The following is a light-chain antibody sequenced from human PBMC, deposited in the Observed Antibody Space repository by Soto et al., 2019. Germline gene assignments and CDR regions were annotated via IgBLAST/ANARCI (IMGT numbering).Light chain of an antibody. CDR2: GAS. J-gene: IGKJ3*01. V-gene: IGKV3-20*01. CDR1: QSVSSSY. Sequence: EVVLTQSPGTLSLSPGERATLSCRASQSVSSSYLAWYQHKPGQAPRLLIYGASTRAPGIPDRFSGGGSGTDFTLTISRLEPEDFAVYYCQQYGRSPPGFTFGPGTKVDI. CDR3: QQYGRSPPGFT.